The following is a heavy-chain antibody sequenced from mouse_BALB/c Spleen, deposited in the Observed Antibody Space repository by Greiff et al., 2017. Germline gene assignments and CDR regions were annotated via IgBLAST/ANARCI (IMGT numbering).Heavy chain of an antibody. V-gene: IGHV5-6-5*01. CDR1: GFTFSSYA. CDR2: ISSGGST. Sequence: EVQVVESGGGLVKPGGSLKLSCAASGFTFSSYAMSWVRQTPEKRLEWVASISSGGSTYYPDSVKGRFTISRDNARNILYLQMSSLRSEDTAMYYCARAYGNYGYFDVWGAGTTVTVSS. D-gene: IGHD2-1*01. J-gene: IGHJ1*01. CDR3: ARAYGNYGYFDV.